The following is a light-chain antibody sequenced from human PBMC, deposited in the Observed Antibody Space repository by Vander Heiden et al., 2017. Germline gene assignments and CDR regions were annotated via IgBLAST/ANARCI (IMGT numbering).Light chain of an antibody. CDR2: DAS. Sequence: EIALTLSPATLSLSPGEGATLSCRASQSVSSYLAWYQQKPGQAPRLLIYDASNRATGIPARVSGSGSGTDFTLTISSLEPEDFAVYYCQQRSNWPPGYTFGQGTKLEIK. CDR1: QSVSSY. CDR3: QQRSNWPPGYT. V-gene: IGKV3-11*01. J-gene: IGKJ2*01.